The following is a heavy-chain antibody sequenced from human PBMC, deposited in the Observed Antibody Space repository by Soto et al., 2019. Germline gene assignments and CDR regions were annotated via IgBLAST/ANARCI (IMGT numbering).Heavy chain of an antibody. CDR1: GYAFTTYV. D-gene: IGHD1-1*01. CDR2: ISAHNGNT. CDR3: ARGRYGDY. V-gene: IGHV1-18*01. Sequence: QVHLVQSEAEVKKPGASVKVSCKGSGYAFTTYVITWVRQAPGQGLEWMGWISAHNGNTNYAQKLQGRVTVTRDTATSTAYMELRSLRSDDTAVYYCARGRYGDYWGQGALVTVSS. J-gene: IGHJ4*02.